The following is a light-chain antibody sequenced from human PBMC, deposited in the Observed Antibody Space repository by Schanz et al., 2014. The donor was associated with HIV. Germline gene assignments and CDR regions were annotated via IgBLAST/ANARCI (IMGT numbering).Light chain of an antibody. CDR1: QSISSW. J-gene: IGKJ2*01. CDR3: QQSYSATPYT. V-gene: IGKV1-5*03. Sequence: DIQMTQSPSTLSASVGDRVTITCRASQSISSWLAWYQHKPGKAPKLLIYKASSLESGVPSRFSGSGSGTEFTLTITSLQFDDFATYYCQQSYSATPYTFGQGTRLEIK. CDR2: KAS.